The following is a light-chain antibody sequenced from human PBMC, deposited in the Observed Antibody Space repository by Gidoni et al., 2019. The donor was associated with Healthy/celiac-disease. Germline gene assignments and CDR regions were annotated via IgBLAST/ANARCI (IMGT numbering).Light chain of an antibody. CDR1: QSVSSY. CDR3: QQRSNWWT. CDR2: DAS. J-gene: IGKJ1*01. V-gene: IGKV3-11*01. Sequence: EIVLTQSPATLSLSPGESATLSCRASQSVSSYLAWYKQKPGQAPRLLIYDASNRATVIPSRFSGSGSGTVFTLTISSLEPEDFAVYYCQQRSNWWTFGQGTKVEIK.